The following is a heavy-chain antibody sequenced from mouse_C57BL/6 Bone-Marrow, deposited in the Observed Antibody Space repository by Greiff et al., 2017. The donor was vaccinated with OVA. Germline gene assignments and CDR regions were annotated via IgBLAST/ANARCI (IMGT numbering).Heavy chain of an antibody. J-gene: IGHJ4*01. D-gene: IGHD1-1*01. Sequence: VQLQQSGAELARPGASVKLSCKASGYTFTSYGISWVKQRTGQGLEWIGEIYPRSGNTYYNEKFKGKATLTADKSSSTAYMELRSLTSEDSAVYVCARGYYGSSWDYAMDYWGQGTSVTVSS. CDR2: IYPRSGNT. CDR1: GYTFTSYG. V-gene: IGHV1-81*01. CDR3: ARGYYGSSWDYAMDY.